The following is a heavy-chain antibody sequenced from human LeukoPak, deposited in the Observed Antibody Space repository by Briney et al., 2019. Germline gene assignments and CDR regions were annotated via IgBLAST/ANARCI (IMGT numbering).Heavy chain of an antibody. J-gene: IGHJ4*02. D-gene: IGHD2-2*01. CDR3: ARECYTGTSCYAYFDY. CDR1: GRSFSGYY. Sequence: SETLSLTCAVYGRSFSGYYWSWIRQPPGKGLEWIGEINHSGSTNYNPSLKSRVTISVDTSKNQFSLKLSSVTAADTALYYCARECYTGTSCYAYFDYWGQGTLVTVSS. CDR2: INHSGST. V-gene: IGHV4-34*01.